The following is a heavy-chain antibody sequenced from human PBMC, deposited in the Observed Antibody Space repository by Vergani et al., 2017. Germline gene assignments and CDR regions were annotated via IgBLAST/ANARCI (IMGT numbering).Heavy chain of an antibody. D-gene: IGHD3-10*01. CDR3: ARGRRGGVVRGVMDYGMDV. J-gene: IGHJ6*02. V-gene: IGHV4-34*01. CDR1: GGSFSGYY. CDR2: INHSGST. Sequence: QVQLQQWGAGLLKPSETLSLTCAVYGGSFSGYYWSWIRQPPGKGLEWIGEINHSGSTNYNPSLKSRVTISVDTSKNQFSLKLSSVTAADTAVYYCARGRRGGVVRGVMDYGMDVWGQGTTVTGSS.